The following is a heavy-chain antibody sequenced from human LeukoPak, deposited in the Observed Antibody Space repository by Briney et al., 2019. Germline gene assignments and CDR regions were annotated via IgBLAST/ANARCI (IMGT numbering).Heavy chain of an antibody. V-gene: IGHV6-1*01. CDR2: TYYRSRWFY. CDR3: ARDLVVAGGDNAFDI. D-gene: IGHD2-21*01. CDR1: GDSVSSNIAA. Sequence: SQTLSLTCVISGDSVSSNIAAWTWIRQSPSRGLEWLGRTYYRSRWFYEYAVSVKGRIIINLDTSKNQLSLQMNSVIPEDTAVYYCARDLVVAGGDNAFDIWGQGTMVTVSS. J-gene: IGHJ3*02.